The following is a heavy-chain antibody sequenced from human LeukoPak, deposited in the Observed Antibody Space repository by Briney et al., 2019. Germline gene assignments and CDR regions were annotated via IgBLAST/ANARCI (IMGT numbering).Heavy chain of an antibody. CDR1: GFTFSSYA. Sequence: GGSLRLSCAASGFTFSSYAMHWVRQAPGKGLEWVAVISYDGSNKYYADSVKGRFTISRDNSKNTLYLQMNSLRAEDTAVYYCAREGPPRITMVRGVITYWGQGTLVTVSS. D-gene: IGHD3-10*01. J-gene: IGHJ4*02. V-gene: IGHV3-30-3*01. CDR3: AREGPPRITMVRGVITY. CDR2: ISYDGSNK.